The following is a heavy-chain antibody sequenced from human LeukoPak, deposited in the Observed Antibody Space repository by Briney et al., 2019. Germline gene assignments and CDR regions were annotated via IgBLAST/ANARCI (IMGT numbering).Heavy chain of an antibody. D-gene: IGHD6-19*01. CDR1: GYTFTSYA. CDR3: ARESQWLTLRSGVRSDP. J-gene: IGHJ5*02. Sequence: ASVKVSCKTSGYTFTSYAMNWVRQAPGQGLEFMGWINTGTGNPTYAQGFTGRFVFSLDTSVSTAYLQISTLKPEDTAVYYCARESQWLTLRSGVRSDPWGQGTLVTVSS. V-gene: IGHV7-4-1*02. CDR2: INTGTGNP.